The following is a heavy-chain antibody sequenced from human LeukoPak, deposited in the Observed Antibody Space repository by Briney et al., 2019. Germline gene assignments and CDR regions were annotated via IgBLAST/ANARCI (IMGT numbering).Heavy chain of an antibody. CDR1: VGSFSGYY. D-gene: IGHD3-10*01. V-gene: IGHV4-34*01. Sequence: SETLSLTCAVYVGSFSGYYWSWIRQPPGKGLEWIGEINHSGSTDYNSSLKSRVTISVDTSKNQFSLKLSSVTAADTAVYYCARGYYGSGSHCCHMDVWGKGTTITVS. CDR2: INHSGST. CDR3: ARGYYGSGSHCCHMDV. J-gene: IGHJ6*03.